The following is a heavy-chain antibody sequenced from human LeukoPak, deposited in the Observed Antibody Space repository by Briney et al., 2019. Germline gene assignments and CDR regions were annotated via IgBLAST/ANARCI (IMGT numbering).Heavy chain of an antibody. CDR2: ISDSADTI. V-gene: IGHV3-11*01. CDR3: AREGGDWGEGYFDY. J-gene: IGHJ4*02. D-gene: IGHD3-16*01. Sequence: GGSLRLSCAASGFTFSDSYMSWIRQVPGKGLEWISYISDSADTIYYADSVKGRFTISRDNAKNSLYLQMNSLRAEDTAVYYCAREGGDWGEGYFDYWGQGTLVTVSS. CDR1: GFTFSDSY.